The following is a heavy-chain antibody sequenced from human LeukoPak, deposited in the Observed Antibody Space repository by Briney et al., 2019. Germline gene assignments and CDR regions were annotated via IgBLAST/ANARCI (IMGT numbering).Heavy chain of an antibody. CDR1: GGSISSYY. Sequence: SETLSLTCTVSGGSISSYYWSWIRQPPGKGLEWIGYIYYSGSTNYNPSLKSRVTISVDTSKNQFSLKLSSVTAEDTAVYYCATGQQLWNSGLVYWGQGTLVTVSS. V-gene: IGHV4-59*01. D-gene: IGHD6-13*01. J-gene: IGHJ4*02. CDR3: ATGQQLWNSGLVY. CDR2: IYYSGST.